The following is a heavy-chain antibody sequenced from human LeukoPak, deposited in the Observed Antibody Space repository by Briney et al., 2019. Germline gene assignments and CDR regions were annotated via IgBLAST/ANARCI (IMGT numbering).Heavy chain of an antibody. CDR2: IRNKANSYTT. D-gene: IGHD2-15*01. Sequence: GGSLRLSCAASGFTFSDHYMDWVRQAPGKGLEWVGRIRNKANSYTTKYAASVNGRFTISRDDSKNALYLQMSSPKTEDTAVYYCTRGGMTPFDYWGQGILVTVSS. CDR1: GFTFSDHY. V-gene: IGHV3-72*01. CDR3: TRGGMTPFDY. J-gene: IGHJ4*02.